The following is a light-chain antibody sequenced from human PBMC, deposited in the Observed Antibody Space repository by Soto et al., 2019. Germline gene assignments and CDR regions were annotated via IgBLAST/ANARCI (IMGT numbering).Light chain of an antibody. CDR1: SGSVSTSYY. J-gene: IGLJ2*01. CDR2: STN. CDR3: VLYMGSGIWT. Sequence: QTVVTKEPAFSVSPGGTVTLTCGLSSGSVSTSYYPSWYQQTPGQAPRTLIYSTNTRSSGVPDRFSGSILGNKAALTITGAQADDESDYYCVLYMGSGIWTFGGGTQLTVL. V-gene: IGLV8-61*01.